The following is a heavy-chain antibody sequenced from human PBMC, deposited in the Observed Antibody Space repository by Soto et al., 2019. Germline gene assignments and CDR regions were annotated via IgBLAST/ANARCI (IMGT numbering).Heavy chain of an antibody. V-gene: IGHV3-21*01. Sequence: EVQLVESGGGLVKPGGSLRLSCAASGFTFSSYSMNWVRQAPGKGLEWVSSISSSSSYIYYADSVKGRFTISRDNAKNSLYLQMNSLRAEDTAVYYCARDYCSGGSCYSGYWGQGTLVTVSS. CDR1: GFTFSSYS. CDR2: ISSSSSYI. J-gene: IGHJ4*02. CDR3: ARDYCSGGSCYSGY. D-gene: IGHD2-15*01.